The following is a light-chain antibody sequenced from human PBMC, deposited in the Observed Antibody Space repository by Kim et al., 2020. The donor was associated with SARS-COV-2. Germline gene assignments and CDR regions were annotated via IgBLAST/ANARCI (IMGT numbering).Light chain of an antibody. CDR1: KGISEY. CDR3: QKYDSAPRT. CDR2: GAS. V-gene: IGKV1-27*01. J-gene: IGKJ1*01. Sequence: ASVEERITITCPASKGISEYLSWYQQRPGKVPKLLFYGASVLQSGAPSRYSGSGSGTVFTLTISRLQPEDVGTYYCQKYDSAPRTFGQGTKVDIK.